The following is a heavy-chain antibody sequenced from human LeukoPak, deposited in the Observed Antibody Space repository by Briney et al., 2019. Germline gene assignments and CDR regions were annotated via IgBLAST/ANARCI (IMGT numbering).Heavy chain of an antibody. CDR2: IKQDGSDK. Sequence: GGSLRLSCAASGFTFSSSWMSWVRQAPGKGLEWVAHIKQDGSDKYCVDSVKGRFTISRDNAKNSLYLQLNSLRVEDTAMYYCARHSSGSYYTYWGQGTLVTVSS. CDR3: ARHSSGSYYTY. D-gene: IGHD3-10*01. CDR1: GFTFSSSW. J-gene: IGHJ4*02. V-gene: IGHV3-7*01.